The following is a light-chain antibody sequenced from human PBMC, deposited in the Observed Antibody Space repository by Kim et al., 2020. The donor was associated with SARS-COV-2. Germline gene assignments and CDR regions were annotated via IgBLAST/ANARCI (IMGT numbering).Light chain of an antibody. J-gene: IGLJ1*01. Sequence: TGTVTFIGSSPNIGAGYDVHWYQHLPTTAPKLLIYSNGKRPSGVPDRFSGSKSGTSASLAITGLQAEDEADYYCQSYDSSLSGYVFGSGTKVTVL. V-gene: IGLV1-40*01. CDR3: QSYDSSLSGYV. CDR2: SNG. CDR1: SPNIGAGYD.